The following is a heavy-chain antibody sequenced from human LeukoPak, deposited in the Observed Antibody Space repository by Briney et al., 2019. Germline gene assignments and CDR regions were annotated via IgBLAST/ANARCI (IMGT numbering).Heavy chain of an antibody. V-gene: IGHV3-21*01. CDR2: ISGSSSYI. Sequence: PGGSLRLSCAASGFTFSNFNMTWVPQAPGQGLEWVSSISGSSSYIYYADSVKGRFTISRDNAQNSLYLQMNSLRAEDSAVYYCARGPGDWNYGYFDYWGQGTLVTVSS. J-gene: IGHJ4*02. CDR3: ARGPGDWNYGYFDY. CDR1: GFTFSNFN. D-gene: IGHD1-7*01.